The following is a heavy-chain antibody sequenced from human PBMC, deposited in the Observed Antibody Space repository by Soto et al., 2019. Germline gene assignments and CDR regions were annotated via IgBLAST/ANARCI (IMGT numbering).Heavy chain of an antibody. D-gene: IGHD2-21*01. CDR1: GYTFTSYG. CDR3: ARDPPRIAIGVAYPRAGGYYYYMDV. CDR2: ISAYNGNT. J-gene: IGHJ6*03. Sequence: AXVKVSCKASGYTFTSYGISWVRQAPGQGLEWMGWISAYNGNTNYAQKLQGRVTMTTDTSTSTAYMELRSLRSDDTAVYYCARDPPRIAIGVAYPRAGGYYYYMDVRGKRTTVNVSS. V-gene: IGHV1-18*01.